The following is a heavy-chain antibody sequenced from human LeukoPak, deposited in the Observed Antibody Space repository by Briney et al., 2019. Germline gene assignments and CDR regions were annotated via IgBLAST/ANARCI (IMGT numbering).Heavy chain of an antibody. CDR3: ARSMVYAMVGRGVSDY. J-gene: IGHJ4*02. CDR2: ISSSSSYI. Sequence: AGGSLRLSCAASGFSFGSYSMNWVRQAPGKGLEWVSSISSSSSYIYYADSVKGRFTISRDNAKNSLYLQMNSLRAEDTAVYYCARSMVYAMVGRGVSDYWGQGTLVTVSS. D-gene: IGHD2-8*01. V-gene: IGHV3-21*01. CDR1: GFSFGSYS.